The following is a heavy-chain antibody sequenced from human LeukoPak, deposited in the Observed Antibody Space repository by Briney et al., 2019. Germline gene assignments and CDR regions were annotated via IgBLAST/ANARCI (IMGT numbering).Heavy chain of an antibody. V-gene: IGHV3-23*01. Sequence: GGSLRLSCAASGFTFTTYAMSWVRQAPGKGLEWVSLISGSGGGTYYADSVKGRFTISRDNSKNMVYLQVNSLRADDTAVYYCAKEFNFFRGVIISTDYWGQGTLVTVSS. CDR2: ISGSGGGT. CDR3: AKEFNFFRGVIISTDY. CDR1: GFTFTTYA. J-gene: IGHJ4*02. D-gene: IGHD3-10*01.